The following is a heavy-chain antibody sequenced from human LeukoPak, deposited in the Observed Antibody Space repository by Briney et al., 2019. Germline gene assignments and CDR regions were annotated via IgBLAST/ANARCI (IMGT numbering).Heavy chain of an antibody. J-gene: IGHJ5*02. D-gene: IGHD3-3*01. Sequence: SETLSLTCTVSGGSISSSSYYWGRIRQPPGKGLEWIGSIYYSGSTYYNPSLKSRVTISVDTSKNQFSLKLSSVTAADTAVYYCASHTIFGVVKIQNWFDPWGQGPLVTVSS. CDR2: IYYSGST. CDR1: GGSISSSSYY. CDR3: ASHTIFGVVKIQNWFDP. V-gene: IGHV4-39*01.